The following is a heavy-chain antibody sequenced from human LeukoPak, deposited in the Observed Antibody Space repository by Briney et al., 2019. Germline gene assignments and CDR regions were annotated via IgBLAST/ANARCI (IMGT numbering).Heavy chain of an antibody. J-gene: IGHJ4*02. Sequence: SETLSLTCTVSSGSISSDSYYWAWIRQPPGKGLEWIGIIYYSGNTYFNPSLKSRVTISLDTSKNQFSLHLRSVTAADTAVYYCARGGYNLLTGYSTNFDYWGQGTLVTVSS. CDR3: ARGGYNLLTGYSTNFDY. D-gene: IGHD3-9*01. CDR2: IYYSGNT. V-gene: IGHV4-39*07. CDR1: SGSISSDSYY.